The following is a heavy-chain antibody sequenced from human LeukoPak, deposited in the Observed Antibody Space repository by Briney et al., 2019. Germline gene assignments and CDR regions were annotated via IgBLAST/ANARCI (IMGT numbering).Heavy chain of an antibody. D-gene: IGHD1-14*01. CDR3: AKDINPGRAIYGMDV. Sequence: GGSLRLSCAASGFTFDDYAMHWVRQAPGKGLEWVSGISWNSGSIGYADSVKGRFTISRDNAKNSLYLRMNSLRAEDTALYYCAKDINPGRAIYGMDVWGQGTTVTVSS. CDR1: GFTFDDYA. J-gene: IGHJ6*02. V-gene: IGHV3-9*01. CDR2: ISWNSGSI.